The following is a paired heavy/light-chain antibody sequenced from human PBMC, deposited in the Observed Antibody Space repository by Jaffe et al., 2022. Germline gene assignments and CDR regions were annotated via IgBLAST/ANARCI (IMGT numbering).Heavy chain of an antibody. CDR1: GFILSSHG. CDR3: AKDRGASGSYMDV. D-gene: IGHD1-26*01. V-gene: IGHV3-30*02. J-gene: IGHJ6*03. Sequence: QVQLVESGGGVVQPGGSLRLSCAASGFILSSHGMHWVRQAPGKGLEWVAFIRYDGTIKNYAESVKGRFTISRDNSKNTVSLQMNSLRVEDTAVYYCAKDRGASGSYMDVWGKGTTVTVFS. CDR2: IRYDGTIK.
Light chain of an antibody. CDR1: SSDVGGYNY. CDR3: YSYVGRYTWV. Sequence: QSALTQPRSVSGSPGQSVTISCTGTSSDVGGYNYVSWYQQYPGKAPKLMIYDVTKRPSGVPDRFSGSKSGNTASLTISGLRAEDEADYYCYSYVGRYTWVFGGGTKLAVL. CDR2: DVT. V-gene: IGLV2-11*01. J-gene: IGLJ3*02.